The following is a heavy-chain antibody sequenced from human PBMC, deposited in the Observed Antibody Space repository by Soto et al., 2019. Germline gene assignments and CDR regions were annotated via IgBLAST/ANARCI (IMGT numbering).Heavy chain of an antibody. J-gene: IGHJ4*02. CDR3: ARDGWLLPPYYFDY. CDR1: GFTFSSYS. V-gene: IGHV3-21*01. Sequence: GGSLRLSCAASGFTFSSYSMNWVRQAPGKGLEWVSSISSSSSYIYYADSVKGRFTISRDNAKNSLYLQMNSLRAEDTAVYYCARDGWLLPPYYFDYWGQGTLVTVSS. CDR2: ISSSSSYI. D-gene: IGHD3-22*01.